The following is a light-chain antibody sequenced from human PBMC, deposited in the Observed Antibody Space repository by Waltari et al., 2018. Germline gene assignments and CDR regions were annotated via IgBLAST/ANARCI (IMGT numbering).Light chain of an antibody. V-gene: IGLV2-23*02. CDR3: FSYAGSSTFK. Sequence: QSALTQPASVSRSPRQSITISCTGTSSDVGSYHFVSWYQHHPGKAPKLIIYEVTTRPLGVSDRFSGSKSDNTASLTISGLQAEDEADYYCFSYAGSSTFKFGGGTMLTVL. CDR2: EVT. CDR1: SSDVGSYHF. J-gene: IGLJ2*01.